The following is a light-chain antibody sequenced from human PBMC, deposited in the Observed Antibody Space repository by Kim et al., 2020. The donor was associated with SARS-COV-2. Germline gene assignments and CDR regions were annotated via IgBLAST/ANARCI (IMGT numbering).Light chain of an antibody. J-gene: IGKJ1*01. CDR3: QQCKGAPWT. V-gene: IGKV1-27*01. Sequence: ASGGDSATITCRARQGISNYLAWYPQKPGKVPKLLIYAASALRSRVPSRFSGSGSGTDFTLTITSLQPEDVAVYYCQQCKGAPWTFGHGTKVDIK. CDR1: QGISNY. CDR2: AAS.